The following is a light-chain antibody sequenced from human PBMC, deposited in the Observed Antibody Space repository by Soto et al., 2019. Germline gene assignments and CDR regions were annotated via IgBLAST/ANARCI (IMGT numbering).Light chain of an antibody. CDR3: QQYNDWPLT. CDR1: QSVSSSY. J-gene: IGKJ1*01. CDR2: GAF. V-gene: IGKV3-15*01. Sequence: VMKQSPATLSVYPGERATLSCRASQSVSSSYLAWYQQKPGQAPSLLIYGAFTRATGVPARFSGAGSGTEFTLTISSLQSEDFALYYCQQYNDWPLTFGQVTKV.